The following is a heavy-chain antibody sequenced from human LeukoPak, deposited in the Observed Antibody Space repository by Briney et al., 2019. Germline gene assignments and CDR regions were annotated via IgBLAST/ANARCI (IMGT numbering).Heavy chain of an antibody. CDR1: GFPFTSGFTFSDYY. D-gene: IGHD2-8*02. CDR2: ISITSAYT. CDR3: ARGGTGAFDY. V-gene: IGHV3-11*06. Sequence: PGGSLRFSCAASGFPFTSGFTFSDYYMSWIRQAPGKGLEWVSYISITSAYTSYADSVKGRFTISRDNANNSLFLQMNGLRAEDTAIYYCARGGTGAFDYWGQGTLVTVSS. J-gene: IGHJ4*02.